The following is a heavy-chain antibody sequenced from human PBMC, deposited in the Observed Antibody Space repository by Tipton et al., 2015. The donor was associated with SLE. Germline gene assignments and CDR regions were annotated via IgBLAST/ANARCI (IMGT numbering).Heavy chain of an antibody. J-gene: IGHJ4*02. Sequence: SLRLSCAASGFNFEGFGMSWVRQAPGKGLEWVAGINWNGGTTGYADSVKGRFTISRDNAKKSLYLQMNSLRAEDTAVYYCARDLVNHYDSSGVSDYWGQGTQVTVSS. D-gene: IGHD3-22*01. CDR3: ARDLVNHYDSSGVSDY. CDR2: INWNGGTT. CDR1: GFNFEGFG. V-gene: IGHV3-20*04.